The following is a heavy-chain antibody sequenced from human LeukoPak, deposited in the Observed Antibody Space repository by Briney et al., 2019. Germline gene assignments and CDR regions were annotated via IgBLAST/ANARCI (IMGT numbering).Heavy chain of an antibody. CDR2: IIPIFGTA. J-gene: IGHJ5*02. V-gene: IGHV1-69*01. Sequence: SVKVSCKASGGTFSSYAISWVRQAPGQGLEWMGGIIPIFGTANYAQKFQGRVTITADESTSTAYMELSSLRSEDTAVYYCARVDTAVVEVDPWGQGTLVTVSS. CDR3: ARVDTAVVEVDP. D-gene: IGHD5-18*01. CDR1: GGTFSSYA.